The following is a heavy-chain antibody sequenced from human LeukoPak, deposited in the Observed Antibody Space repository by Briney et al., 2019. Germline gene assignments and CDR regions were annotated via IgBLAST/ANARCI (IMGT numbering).Heavy chain of an antibody. Sequence: SETLSLTCAVYGGSFSGYYWSWIRQPPGKGLEWIGEINHSGSTNYNPSLTSRVTISVDTSKNQFSLKLSSVTAADTAVYYCARVGNYDSSGYYYDYWGRGTLVTVSS. D-gene: IGHD3-22*01. V-gene: IGHV4-34*01. CDR1: GGSFSGYY. CDR3: ARVGNYDSSGYYYDY. CDR2: INHSGST. J-gene: IGHJ4*02.